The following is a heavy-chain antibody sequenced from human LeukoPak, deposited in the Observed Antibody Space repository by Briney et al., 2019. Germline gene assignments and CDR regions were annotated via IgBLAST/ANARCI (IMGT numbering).Heavy chain of an antibody. V-gene: IGHV3-43*01. Sequence: GGSLRLSCAASGFTFDYYAMHWVRQAPGKGLEWVSLISWDGGSTYYADSVKGRFTISRDNSKNSLYLQMNSLRTEDTALYYCAKGFKDGSGSPSYAWGDYYYMDVWGKGTTVTISS. CDR1: GFTFDYYA. D-gene: IGHD3-10*01. CDR3: AKGFKDGSGSPSYAWGDYYYMDV. CDR2: ISWDGGST. J-gene: IGHJ6*03.